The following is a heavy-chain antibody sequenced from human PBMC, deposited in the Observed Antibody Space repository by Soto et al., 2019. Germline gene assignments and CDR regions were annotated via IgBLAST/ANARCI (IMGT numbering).Heavy chain of an antibody. Sequence: GGSLRLSCAASGFTVSSNYMSWVRQAPGKGLEWVSVIYSGGSTYYADSVKGRFTISRDNSKNTLYLQMNSLRAEDTSVYYCARDYSGSYYFDYWGQGTLVTVSS. J-gene: IGHJ4*02. CDR3: ARDYSGSYYFDY. D-gene: IGHD1-26*01. CDR2: IYSGGST. CDR1: GFTVSSNY. V-gene: IGHV3-53*01.